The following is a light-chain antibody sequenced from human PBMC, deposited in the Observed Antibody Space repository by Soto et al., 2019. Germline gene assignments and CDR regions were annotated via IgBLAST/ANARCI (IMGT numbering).Light chain of an antibody. CDR1: QTLRRT. CDR3: LQYNNWVPT. J-gene: IGKJ1*01. V-gene: IGKV3D-15*01. Sequence: EIVLMQSPGTLSLSPGERATLSCRASQTLRRTYIAWYQQKPGQAPRVLIYGASKRATGIPDRFSGSGSGTEFTLTISSLQSEDFAVYYCLQYNNWVPTFGQGTKVDI. CDR2: GAS.